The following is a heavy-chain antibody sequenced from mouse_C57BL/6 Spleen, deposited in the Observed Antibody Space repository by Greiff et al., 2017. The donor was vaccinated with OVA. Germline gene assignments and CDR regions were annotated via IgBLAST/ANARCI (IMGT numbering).Heavy chain of an antibody. CDR3: ARVGYAFDY. CDR1: GYSITSGYY. D-gene: IGHD2-10*02. CDR2: ISYDGSN. J-gene: IGHJ2*01. Sequence: EVQLVESGPGLVKPSQSLSLTCSVTGYSITSGYYWNWIRQFPGNKLEWMGYISYDGSNNYNPSLKNRISITRDTSKNQFFLKLNSVTTEDTATYYCARVGYAFDYWGQGTTLTVSS. V-gene: IGHV3-6*01.